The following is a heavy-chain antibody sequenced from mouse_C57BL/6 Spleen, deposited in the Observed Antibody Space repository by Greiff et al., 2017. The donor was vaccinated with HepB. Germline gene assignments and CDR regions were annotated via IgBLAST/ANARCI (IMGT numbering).Heavy chain of an antibody. J-gene: IGHJ1*03. Sequence: QVQLQQPGTELVKPGASVKLSCKASGYTFTSYWMHWVKQRPGQGLEWIGNINPSNGGTNYNEKFKSKATQTVDKSSSTAYMQPSSLTSEDSAVYYCARCRIGLRYFDVWGTGTTVTVSS. CDR2: INPSNGGT. D-gene: IGHD2-14*01. V-gene: IGHV1-53*01. CDR1: GYTFTSYW. CDR3: ARCRIGLRYFDV.